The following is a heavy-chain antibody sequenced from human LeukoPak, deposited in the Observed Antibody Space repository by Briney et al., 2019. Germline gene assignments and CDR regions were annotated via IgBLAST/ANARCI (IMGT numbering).Heavy chain of an antibody. J-gene: IGHJ4*02. CDR3: AKDKEGNCGGDCYSAYFDY. CDR1: GFTFSSYG. V-gene: IGHV3-30*02. D-gene: IGHD2-21*01. Sequence: GRSLRLSCAASGFTFSSYGMHWVRQAPGKGLEWVAFIRYDGSNKYYADSVKGRFTISRDNSKNTLYLQMNSLRAEDTAVYYCAKDKEGNCGGDCYSAYFDYWGQGTLVTVSS. CDR2: IRYDGSNK.